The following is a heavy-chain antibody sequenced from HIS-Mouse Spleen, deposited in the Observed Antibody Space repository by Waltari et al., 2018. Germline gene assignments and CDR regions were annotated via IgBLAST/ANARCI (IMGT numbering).Heavy chain of an antibody. Sequence: EVQLVESGGGLVQPGGSLRRSCAAAGFPCSSYSMNWVRQAPGKGLEWVSYISSSSSTIYYADSVKGRFTISRDNAKNSLYLQMNSLRAEDTAVYYCARDLGEGYSNYYFDYWGQGTLVTVSS. CDR1: GFPCSSYS. CDR2: ISSSSSTI. V-gene: IGHV3-48*01. J-gene: IGHJ4*02. CDR3: ARDLGEGYSNYYFDY. D-gene: IGHD4-4*01.